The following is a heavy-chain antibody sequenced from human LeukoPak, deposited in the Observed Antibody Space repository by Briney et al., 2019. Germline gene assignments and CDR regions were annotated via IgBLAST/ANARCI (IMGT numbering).Heavy chain of an antibody. J-gene: IGHJ4*02. V-gene: IGHV3-23*01. CDR1: GFTFTNYA. D-gene: IGHD1-26*01. CDR2: ISGSDGRT. Sequence: PGGSLRLSCAASGFTFTNYAMSWVRQAPGRGLEWVSAISGSDGRTFQPDSVKGRFTISRDNSKNTLYLQMNTLRAEDTAVYYCARGEGLGTTNGGYYFAYWGQGSLVIVSS. CDR3: ARGEGLGTTNGGYYFAY.